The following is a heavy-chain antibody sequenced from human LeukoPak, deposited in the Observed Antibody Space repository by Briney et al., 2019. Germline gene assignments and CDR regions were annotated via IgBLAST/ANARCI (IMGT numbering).Heavy chain of an antibody. J-gene: IGHJ4*02. Sequence: SETPSLTCTVSGGSISSYYWSWIRQPPGKGLEWIGEINHSGSTNYNPSLKSRVTISVDTSKNQFSLKLSSVTAADTAVYYCARRVGGSWSLDYWGQGTLVTVSS. D-gene: IGHD6-13*01. V-gene: IGHV4-34*01. CDR2: INHSGST. CDR3: ARRVGGSWSLDY. CDR1: GGSISSYY.